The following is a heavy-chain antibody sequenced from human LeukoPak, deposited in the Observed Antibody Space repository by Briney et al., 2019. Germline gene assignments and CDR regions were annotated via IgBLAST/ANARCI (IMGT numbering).Heavy chain of an antibody. J-gene: IGHJ4*02. V-gene: IGHV3-33*01. CDR2: IWYDGSNK. CDR3: ARDASSDFWSGYPDY. CDR1: GFTFSSYG. D-gene: IGHD3-3*01. Sequence: GRSLRLSCAASGFTFSSYGMHWVRQAPGKGPEWVAVIWYDGSNKYYADSVKGRFTISRDNSKNTLYLQMNSLRAEDTAVYYCARDASSDFWSGYPDYWGQGTLVTVSS.